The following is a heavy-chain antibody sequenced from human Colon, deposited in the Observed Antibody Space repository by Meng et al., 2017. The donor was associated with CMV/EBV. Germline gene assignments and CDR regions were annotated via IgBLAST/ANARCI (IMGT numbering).Heavy chain of an antibody. Sequence: PCFTFRNAWMNWVRQAPGKGLEWVGRIKSKTDGGTTDYAAPVKGRFTISRDDSKNTLYLQMNSLKTEDTAVYYCTTDYCSGGSCPGWGQGTLVTVSS. CDR3: TTDYCSGGSCPG. CDR1: CFTFRNAW. CDR2: IKSKTDGGTT. J-gene: IGHJ4*02. V-gene: IGHV3-15*07. D-gene: IGHD2-15*01.